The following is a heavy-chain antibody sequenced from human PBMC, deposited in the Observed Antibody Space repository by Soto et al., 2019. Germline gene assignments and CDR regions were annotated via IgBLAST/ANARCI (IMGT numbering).Heavy chain of an antibody. CDR1: GFSVSTNS. J-gene: IGHJ3*01. V-gene: IGHV3-66*04. Sequence: EEQLVESGGGLVRPGGSLRLSCEVSGFSVSTNSMNWVGQAPGREPQWVAVLYPGPGTYYADSVQGRFIISRDDSTNTLFLHLTNMRAEDTAVYYCARQCDGDCSNAFPLWGQGTMVTVSS. CDR2: LYPGPGT. CDR3: ARQCDGDCSNAFPL. D-gene: IGHD2-21*01.